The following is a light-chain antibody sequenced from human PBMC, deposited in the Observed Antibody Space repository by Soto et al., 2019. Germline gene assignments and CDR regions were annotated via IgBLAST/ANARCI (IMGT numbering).Light chain of an antibody. CDR1: SSDVGGYNY. CDR3: CSYAGSYTFEV. J-gene: IGLJ1*01. Sequence: QSVLTQPRSVSGSPGQSVTISCTGTSSDVGGYNYVSWYQQHPGKAPKLMIYDVSKRPSGVPDRFSGSKSGNTASLTISGLQAEDEADYYCCSYAGSYTFEVFGTGTKVTXL. V-gene: IGLV2-11*01. CDR2: DVS.